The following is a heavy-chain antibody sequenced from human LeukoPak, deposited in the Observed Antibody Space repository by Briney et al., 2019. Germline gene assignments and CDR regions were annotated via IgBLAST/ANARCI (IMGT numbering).Heavy chain of an antibody. V-gene: IGHV3-74*01. CDR3: ASGAVLFDP. J-gene: IGHJ5*02. Sequence: GGSLRLSCAASGFTFSSYWMHRVRQAPGKGLVWVSRINTDGSSTSYADSVKGRFTISRDNAKNTLYLQMNSLRAEDTAVYYCASGAVLFDPWGQGTLVTVSS. CDR1: GFTFSSYW. CDR2: INTDGSST.